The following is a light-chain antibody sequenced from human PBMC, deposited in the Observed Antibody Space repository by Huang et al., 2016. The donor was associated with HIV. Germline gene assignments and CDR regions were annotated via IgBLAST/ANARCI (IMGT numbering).Light chain of an antibody. J-gene: IGKJ1*01. CDR1: RNIDNY. CDR3: QQSYSLPRT. V-gene: IGKV1-39*01. Sequence: DIQMTQSPSSLSASVGDSVTITCRPSRNIDNYLNWYQQKPEKAPDLLIYATSSLQSGVPSRFSGSGSGTDFTLTISSLQPDDFATYYCQQSYSLPRTFGQGTKVEVK. CDR2: ATS.